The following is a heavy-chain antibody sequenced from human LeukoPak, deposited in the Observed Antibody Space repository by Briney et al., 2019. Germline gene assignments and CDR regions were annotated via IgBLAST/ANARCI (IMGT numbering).Heavy chain of an antibody. CDR2: IYHSGST. CDR1: GYSISSGYY. J-gene: IGHJ5*02. Sequence: PSETLSLTCTVSGYSISSGYYWGWIRQPPGKGLEWIGSIYHSGSTYYNPSLKSRVTISVDTSKNQFSLKLSSVTAADTAVYYCARDQGRTVTLGWFDPWGQGTLVTVSS. V-gene: IGHV4-38-2*02. D-gene: IGHD4-17*01. CDR3: ARDQGRTVTLGWFDP.